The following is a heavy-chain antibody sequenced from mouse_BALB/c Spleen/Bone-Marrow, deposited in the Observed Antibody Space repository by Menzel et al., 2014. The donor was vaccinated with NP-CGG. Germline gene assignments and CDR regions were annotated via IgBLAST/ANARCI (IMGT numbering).Heavy chain of an antibody. J-gene: IGHJ4*01. CDR3: ARRGSDYENAMDY. D-gene: IGHD2-4*01. CDR1: GYTFTSYW. Sequence: QVQLKQSGAELARPGASVKLSCKAAGYTFTSYWMQWGKQRPGQGLEWIGAIYPGDGDTRYSQKFKEKATLTADKSSSTAYIQLSSLASEDSAVYYCARRGSDYENAMDYWGQGTSVIVSS. CDR2: IYPGDGDT. V-gene: IGHV1-87*01.